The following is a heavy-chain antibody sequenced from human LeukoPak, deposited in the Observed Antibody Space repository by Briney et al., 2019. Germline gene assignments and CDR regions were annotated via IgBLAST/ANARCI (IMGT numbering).Heavy chain of an antibody. D-gene: IGHD3-16*02. CDR1: GFTFDTYW. Sequence: GGSLRLSCVASGFTFDTYWMSWVRQAPGKGLEWVANIKQDGSERDYVDSVKGRFTISRDNAKNSLYLQMNSLRAEDTGVYYCARGNTQSKYRQFDSWGQGSLVIVSS. V-gene: IGHV3-7*04. J-gene: IGHJ4*02. CDR3: ARGNTQSKYRQFDS. CDR2: IKQDGSER.